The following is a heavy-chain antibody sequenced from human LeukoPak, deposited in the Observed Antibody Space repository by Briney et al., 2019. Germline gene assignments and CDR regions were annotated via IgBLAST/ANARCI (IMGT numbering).Heavy chain of an antibody. V-gene: IGHV1-2*04. D-gene: IGHD6-19*01. CDR2: XXXNSGGT. J-gene: IGHJ4*02. CDR3: ARGRGSGKTKVNTYYFDY. CDR1: GXXFTXYY. Sequence: XSXXASGXXFTXYYXHWVRQXPXQXLEXXXXXXXNSGGTNYAQKFQGWVTMTRDTSISTAYMELSRLRSDDTAVYYCARGRGSGKTKVNTYYFDYWGQGTLVTVSS.